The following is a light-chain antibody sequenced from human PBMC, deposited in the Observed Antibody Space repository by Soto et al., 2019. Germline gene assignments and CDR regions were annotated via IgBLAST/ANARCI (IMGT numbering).Light chain of an antibody. V-gene: IGKV1-5*03. CDR3: QQYSDYSA. J-gene: IGKJ1*01. CDR1: QSISNW. CDR2: EAS. Sequence: DIQMTQSPSTLSASVGDRVTITCRASQSISNWLAWYQQKPGKAPKVLIYEASSLESGVPSRFSGSGSGTEFTITISSLQPDDYATYYCQQYSDYSAFGQGTKVEIK.